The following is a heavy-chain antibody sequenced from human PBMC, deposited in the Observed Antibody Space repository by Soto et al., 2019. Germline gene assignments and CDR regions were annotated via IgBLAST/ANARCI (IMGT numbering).Heavy chain of an antibody. D-gene: IGHD6-13*01. CDR1: GYTFTSYG. J-gene: IGHJ4*02. V-gene: IGHV1-18*01. Sequence: QVQLVQSGSEVEKPGASVRVSCKASGYTFTSYGISLVRQAPGQGLEWMGWISAYNGNKKYAQKLQGRVSMTTDTSTSTAYMELRSLRSDDTAVYYCARDLGQQLFDYWGQGTLVTVSS. CDR2: ISAYNGNK. CDR3: ARDLGQQLFDY.